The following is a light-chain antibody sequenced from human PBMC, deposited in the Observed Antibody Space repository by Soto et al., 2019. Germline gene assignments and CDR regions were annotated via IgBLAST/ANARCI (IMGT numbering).Light chain of an antibody. V-gene: IGLV1-40*01. J-gene: IGLJ2*01. CDR2: GST. CDR1: SSNIGAGYD. Sequence: QSALTQPPSVSGAPGQRVTISCTGSSSNIGAGYDVHWYQQLPGAAPKLLIYGSTNRPSGVPGRFSGSKSGTSASLAITGLQAEDEADYYCQSYDSSLYVVFGGGTKLTVL. CDR3: QSYDSSLYVV.